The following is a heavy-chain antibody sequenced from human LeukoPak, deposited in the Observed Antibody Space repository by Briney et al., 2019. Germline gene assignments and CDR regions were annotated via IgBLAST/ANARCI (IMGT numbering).Heavy chain of an antibody. Sequence: GGSLRLSCAASGFTFSNYEMSWVRQAPGKGLEWVSYISSSGSTIYYADSVKGRFTISRDNAKSSLYLQMNTLSAEDTAVYYCARGVVTTMRGFDFWGQGTLVTVSS. CDR1: GFTFSNYE. CDR3: ARGVVTTMRGFDF. J-gene: IGHJ4*02. CDR2: ISSSGSTI. V-gene: IGHV3-48*03. D-gene: IGHD4-17*01.